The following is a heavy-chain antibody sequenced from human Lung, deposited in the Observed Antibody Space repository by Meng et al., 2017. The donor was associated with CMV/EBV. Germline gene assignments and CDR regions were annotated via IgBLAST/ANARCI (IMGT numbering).Heavy chain of an antibody. Sequence: ASVXVSCKASDYSFTSYGISWVRQAPGQGLEWMGWINTYEGNTNYAQKFQGRVTMTAETSTSTVYMEVRGLRFDDTAIYYCARSITIYRIDVWGLGTAVTVSS. D-gene: IGHD3-3*01. J-gene: IGHJ6*02. CDR3: ARSITIYRIDV. V-gene: IGHV1-18*01. CDR2: INTYEGNT. CDR1: DYSFTSYG.